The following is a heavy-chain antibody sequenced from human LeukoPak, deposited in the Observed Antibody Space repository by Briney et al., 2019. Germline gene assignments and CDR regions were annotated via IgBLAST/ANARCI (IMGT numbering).Heavy chain of an antibody. CDR3: ARLATGDCYGMDV. J-gene: IGHJ6*02. CDR1: GGTFSSYA. Sequence: ASVKVSCKASGGTFSSYAISWVRQAPGQGLEWMGRIIPILGIANYAQKFQGRVTITADKSTSTAYMELSSLRSEDTAVYYCARLATGDCYGMDVWGQGTTVTVSS. V-gene: IGHV1-69*04. CDR2: IIPILGIA. D-gene: IGHD5-12*01.